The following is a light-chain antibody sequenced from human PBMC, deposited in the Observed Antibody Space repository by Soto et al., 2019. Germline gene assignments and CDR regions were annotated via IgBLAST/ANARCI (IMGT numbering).Light chain of an antibody. J-gene: IGKJ1*01. CDR2: GAS. CDR1: QSVSSSY. CDR3: QQYGSSSTWT. V-gene: IGKV3-20*01. Sequence: EIVLTQSPGTLSLSPGERATLSCRASQSVSSSYFAWYQQKPGQAPRLLIYGASSRATGIPDRFSGSGSGTDFTLTISRLEPEDFAVYYCQQYGSSSTWTFGQGTKVDIK.